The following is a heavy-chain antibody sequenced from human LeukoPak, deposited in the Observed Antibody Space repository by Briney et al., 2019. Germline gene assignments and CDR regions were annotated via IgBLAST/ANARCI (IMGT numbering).Heavy chain of an antibody. CDR3: ARAASGSYPGYFDY. CDR2: INQDGSAK. V-gene: IGHV3-7*01. CDR1: GFTFSSYW. D-gene: IGHD1-26*01. J-gene: IGHJ4*02. Sequence: GGSLRLSCAASGFTFSSYWMSWVRQAPGKGLEWVANINQDGSAKYSVDSVKGRFTISRDNAKNSLYLQMNSLRAEDTAAYYCARAASGSYPGYFDYWGQGTLVTVSS.